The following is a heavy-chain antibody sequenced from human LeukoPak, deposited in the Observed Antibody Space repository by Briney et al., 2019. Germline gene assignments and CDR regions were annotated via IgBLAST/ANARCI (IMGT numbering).Heavy chain of an antibody. CDR3: ARRGLGVGPYNWFDP. D-gene: IGHD6-25*01. Sequence: PGGSLRLSCAASGFTFSSYSMNWVRQAPGKGLEWVSSISSSSSYIYYADSVKGRFTISRDNAKNSLYLQMNRLRAEDTAVYYCARRGLGVGPYNWFDPWGQGTLVTVSS. V-gene: IGHV3-21*01. CDR1: GFTFSSYS. CDR2: ISSSSSYI. J-gene: IGHJ5*02.